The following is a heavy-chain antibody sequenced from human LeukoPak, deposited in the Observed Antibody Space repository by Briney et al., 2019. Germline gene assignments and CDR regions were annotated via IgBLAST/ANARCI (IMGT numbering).Heavy chain of an antibody. CDR1: GCTLTELS. CDR3: AIRGSPHDAFDI. J-gene: IGHJ3*02. CDR2: FDPEDGET. V-gene: IGHV1-24*01. Sequence: ASVKVSCKVSGCTLTELSMHWVRQAPGKGLEWMGGFDPEDGETVYAQKFQGRVTMTEDTSTDTAYMELSSLRSEDTAVYYCAIRGSPHDAFDIWGQGTMVTVSS.